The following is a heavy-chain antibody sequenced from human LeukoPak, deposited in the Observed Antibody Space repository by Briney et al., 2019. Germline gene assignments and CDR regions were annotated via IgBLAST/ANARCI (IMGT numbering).Heavy chain of an antibody. V-gene: IGHV4-34*01. CDR1: GGSFSGYY. D-gene: IGHD1-26*01. CDR2: INHSGST. CDR3: ARRSRGGSYYFDY. J-gene: IGHJ4*02. Sequence: SETLSLTCAVYGGSFSGYYWSWIRPPPGKGLEWIGEINHSGSTNYNPSLKSRVTISVDTSKNQFSLKLSSVTAADTAVYYCARRSRGGSYYFDYWGQGTLVTVSS.